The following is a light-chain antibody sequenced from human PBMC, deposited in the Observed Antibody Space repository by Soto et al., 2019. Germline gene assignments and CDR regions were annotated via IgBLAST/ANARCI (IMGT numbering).Light chain of an antibody. Sequence: QSVLTQPASVSGSPGQSITISCTGTSSDVGTYNYVSWYQLHPGKAPKLMVYEVSNRPSGVSNRFSGSKSGNTASLTISGLQAEDEADYHCSSYTSSSTYVFGTGPKVTVL. CDR3: SSYTSSSTYV. CDR2: EVS. CDR1: SSDVGTYNY. V-gene: IGLV2-14*01. J-gene: IGLJ1*01.